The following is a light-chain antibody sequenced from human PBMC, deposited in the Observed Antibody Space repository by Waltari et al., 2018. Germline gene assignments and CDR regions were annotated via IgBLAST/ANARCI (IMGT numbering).Light chain of an antibody. J-gene: IGKJ4*01. CDR3: QQRTKWVT. V-gene: IGKV3-11*01. CDR2: DAA. Sequence: EIVLTQSPATLSLSPGERSTLSCRASQSVRTYLAWYQQKPGQAPRLLIYDAATRATAIPARFSGSGSGTDFTLTISSLEPEDFAVYYCQQRTKWVTFGGGTTLDIK. CDR1: QSVRTY.